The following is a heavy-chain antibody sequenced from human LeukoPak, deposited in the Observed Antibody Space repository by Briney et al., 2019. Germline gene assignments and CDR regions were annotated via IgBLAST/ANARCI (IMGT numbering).Heavy chain of an antibody. Sequence: GGSLRLSCAASGFTVSSNDMSWVRQAPGNGLEWVSVIYSGGTTYYADSVKGRFTISRDNSKNTLYLQMNSLRADDTAVYYCASRRDYGINYWGQGTLVTVSS. V-gene: IGHV3-53*01. CDR2: IYSGGTT. CDR1: GFTVSSND. CDR3: ASRRDYGINY. J-gene: IGHJ4*02. D-gene: IGHD4-17*01.